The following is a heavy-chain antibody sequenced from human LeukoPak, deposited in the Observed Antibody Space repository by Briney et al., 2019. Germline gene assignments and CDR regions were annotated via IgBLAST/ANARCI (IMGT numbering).Heavy chain of an antibody. V-gene: IGHV3-7*01. CDR1: GFTFSNYW. D-gene: IGHD3-22*01. J-gene: IGHJ4*02. CDR3: ARDLYRIVVVPHYFDY. Sequence: GGSLRLSCAASGFTFSNYWMSWVRQAPGKGLEWVAHIKQDGSEKYYVDSVKGRFTISRDNAKNSLYLQMNSLRAEDTAVYYCARDLYRIVVVPHYFDYWGQGTLVTVSS. CDR2: IKQDGSEK.